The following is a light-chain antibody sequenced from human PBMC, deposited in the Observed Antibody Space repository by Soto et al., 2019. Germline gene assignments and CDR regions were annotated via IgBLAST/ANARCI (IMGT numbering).Light chain of an antibody. V-gene: IGKV2D-29*02. CDR3: MQSIQFPIT. CDR1: QSLLHSNGYNY. CDR2: EVS. J-gene: IGKJ5*01. Sequence: DIVMTQSPLSLPVTPGEPASIXXRSXQSLLHSNGYNYLDWYLQKPGQSPQXXIYEVSNRFTGVPDRFSGSGSGTDFTLKISRVEAEDVGVYYCMQSIQFPITFGQGTRLEIK.